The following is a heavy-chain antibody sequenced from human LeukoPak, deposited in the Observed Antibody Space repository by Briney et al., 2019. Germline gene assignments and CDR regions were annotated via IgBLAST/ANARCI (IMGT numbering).Heavy chain of an antibody. CDR2: IYPGDSDT. V-gene: IGHV5-51*01. J-gene: IGHJ4*02. D-gene: IGHD3-10*01. Sequence: GESLKISCKASGYSFTTYWIGWVRQMPGKGLEWMGIIYPGDSDTRYRTSFQGQVTISADKSTGTAYLQWSSLRASDTAIYYCARRPTHYYGFDYWGQGTLVTVSS. CDR3: ARRPTHYYGFDY. CDR1: GYSFTTYW.